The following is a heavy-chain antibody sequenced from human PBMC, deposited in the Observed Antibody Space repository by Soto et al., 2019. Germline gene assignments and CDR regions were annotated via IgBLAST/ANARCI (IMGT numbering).Heavy chain of an antibody. V-gene: IGHV1-69*13. CDR3: ARDGLDLREGGNWFGP. Sequence: SVKVSCKASGGTFSSYAISWVRQAPGQGLEWMGGIIPIFGTANYAQKFQGRVTITADESTSTAYMELSSLRSEDTAVYYCARDGLDLREGGNWFGPCGQGTLVT. D-gene: IGHD1-7*01. CDR2: IIPIFGTA. CDR1: GGTFSSYA. J-gene: IGHJ5*02.